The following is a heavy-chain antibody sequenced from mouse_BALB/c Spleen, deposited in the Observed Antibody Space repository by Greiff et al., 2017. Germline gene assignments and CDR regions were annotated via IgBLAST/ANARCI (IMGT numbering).Heavy chain of an antibody. J-gene: IGHJ3*01. Sequence: DVMLVESGGGLVQPGGSLRLSCATSGFTFSDFYMEWVRQPPGKRLEWIAASRNKANDYTTEYSASVKGRFIVSRDTSQSILYLQMNALRAEDTAIYYCARDGRYAGFAYWGQGTLVTVSA. V-gene: IGHV7-1*02. CDR3: ARDGRYAGFAY. D-gene: IGHD2-14*01. CDR1: GFTFSDFY. CDR2: SRNKANDYTT.